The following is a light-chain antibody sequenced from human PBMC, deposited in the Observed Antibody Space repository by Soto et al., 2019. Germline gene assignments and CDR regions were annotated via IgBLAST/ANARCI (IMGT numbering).Light chain of an antibody. CDR1: QGISSY. CDR2: AAS. Sequence: DIQLTQSPSFLSASVGDRVTITCRASQGISSYLAWYQQKPGKAPKLLIYAASTLQSGVPSRFSGSGSGTEFTLTISSLQPEDFATYYCQQLNRYPRMYTFGRGTKLEIK. J-gene: IGKJ2*01. V-gene: IGKV1-9*01. CDR3: QQLNRYPRMYT.